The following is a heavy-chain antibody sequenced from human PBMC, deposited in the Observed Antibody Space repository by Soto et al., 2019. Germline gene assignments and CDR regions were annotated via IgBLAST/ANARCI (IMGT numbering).Heavy chain of an antibody. V-gene: IGHV3-48*02. CDR3: AREDCERGLNCFYP. CDR2: ISSSSSTI. CDR1: GFTFSSYS. J-gene: IGHJ5*02. Sequence: EVQLVESGGGLVQPGGSLRLSCAASGFTFSSYSMNWVRQAPGKGLEWVSYISSSSSTIYYADSVKGRFTISRDNAKNSLYLQMNSLRDDDTAVYYCAREDCERGLNCFYPCGQGTLVTVSS. D-gene: IGHD2-21*02.